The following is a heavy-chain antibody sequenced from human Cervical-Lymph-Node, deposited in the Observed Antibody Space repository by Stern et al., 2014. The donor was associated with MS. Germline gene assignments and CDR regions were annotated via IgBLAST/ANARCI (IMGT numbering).Heavy chain of an antibody. Sequence: EEQLLVSGGGLVKPGGSLRLSCAASGFIFSNYGMNWVRQAPGKGLEWLSSISSRSSYIFYADSVKGRFTVSRDNAKNSLFLQMNNLRAEDTAVYYCARDDDMSTVTTLFDYWGQGTLVAVSS. CDR1: GFIFSNYG. V-gene: IGHV3-21*01. CDR3: ARDDDMSTVTTLFDY. J-gene: IGHJ4*02. CDR2: ISSRSSYI. D-gene: IGHD4-17*01.